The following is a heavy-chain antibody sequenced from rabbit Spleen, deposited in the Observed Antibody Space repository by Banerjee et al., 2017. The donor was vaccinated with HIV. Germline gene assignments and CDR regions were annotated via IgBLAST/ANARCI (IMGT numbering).Heavy chain of an antibody. Sequence: QEQLEESGGDLVKPGASLTVTCKASGLDLSSSYWLCWVRQAPGKGLEWIACIDVGKNSRTYYAGWAKGRFTISKTSSTTVTLQMTSLTAADTATYFCARDSGSSFSSYGMDLWGPGTLVTVS. CDR3: ARDSGSSFSSYGMDL. D-gene: IGHD8-1*01. V-gene: IGHV1S45*01. CDR1: GLDLSSSYW. CDR2: IDVGKNSRT. J-gene: IGHJ6*01.